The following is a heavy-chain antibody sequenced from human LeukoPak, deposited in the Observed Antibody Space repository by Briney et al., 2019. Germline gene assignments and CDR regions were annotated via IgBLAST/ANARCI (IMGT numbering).Heavy chain of an antibody. CDR3: TTVTVCTGSSCPGAFDH. CDR1: GFTFSSSA. V-gene: IGHV3-15*01. Sequence: KSGGSLRLSCAASGFTFSSSAMSWVRQAPGKGLEWVGRIKNKFNGETTDYAAPVKGRFTISRDDSKKTLYLQMNSLKADDTAVYFCTTVTVCTGSSCPGAFDHWGQGTLVTVSS. D-gene: IGHD2-8*02. CDR2: IKNKFNGETT. J-gene: IGHJ4*02.